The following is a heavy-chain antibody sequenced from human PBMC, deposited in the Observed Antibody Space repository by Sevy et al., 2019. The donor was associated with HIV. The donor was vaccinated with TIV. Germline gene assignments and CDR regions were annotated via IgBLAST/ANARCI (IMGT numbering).Heavy chain of an antibody. CDR2: IIPIFGTA. J-gene: IGHJ5*02. V-gene: IGHV1-69*13. Sequence: ASVKVSCKASGGTFSSYAISWVRQAPGQGLEWMGGIIPIFGTANYAQKFQGRVTITADESTSTAYMELSSLRSEDTAVYYCARDPSARNWFDPWGQGTLVTVSS. CDR1: GGTFSSYA. CDR3: ARDPSARNWFDP.